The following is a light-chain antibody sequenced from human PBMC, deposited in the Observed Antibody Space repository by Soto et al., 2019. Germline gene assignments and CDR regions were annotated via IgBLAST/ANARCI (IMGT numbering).Light chain of an antibody. Sequence: QSALTQPRSVSGSPGQSVTISCTGTSSDVGGFDYVSWYQQHPGKAPKLIIYDVTKWPSGVPDRFFGSRSGNTASLTISGLQSEDEAVYYCCSFAGTNSFAFGTGTKLTVL. V-gene: IGLV2-11*01. CDR1: SSDVGGFDY. CDR2: DVT. CDR3: CSFAGTNSFA. J-gene: IGLJ1*01.